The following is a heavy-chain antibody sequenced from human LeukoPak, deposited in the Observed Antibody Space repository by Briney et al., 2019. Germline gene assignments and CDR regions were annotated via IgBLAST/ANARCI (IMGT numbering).Heavy chain of an antibody. D-gene: IGHD3-3*01. J-gene: IGHJ6*03. CDR3: ARGGYDFWSGTYYYYMDV. CDR2: IYSGGST. V-gene: IGHV3-53*01. Sequence: GGSLRLSCAASGFTVSSNYMSWVRQAPGKGLEWVSVIYSGGSTYYADSVKGRFTISRDNSKNTLYLQMNSLRAEDTAVYYCARGGYDFWSGTYYYYMDVWGKGTTVTVSS. CDR1: GFTVSSNY.